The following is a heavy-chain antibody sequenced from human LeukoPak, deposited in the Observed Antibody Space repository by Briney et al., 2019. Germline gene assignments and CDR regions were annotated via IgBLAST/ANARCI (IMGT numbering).Heavy chain of an antibody. CDR1: GYTFTGYY. CDR2: INPNSGGT. V-gene: IGHV1-2*02. Sequence: ASVKVSCKASGYTFTGYYMHWVRQAPGQGLEWMGWINPNSGGTNYAQKFQGRVTMTRDTSISTAYMELSRLRSDDTAVYYCARDFFLEWSPEHFDYWGQGTLVNVSS. D-gene: IGHD3-3*01. CDR3: ARDFFLEWSPEHFDY. J-gene: IGHJ4*02.